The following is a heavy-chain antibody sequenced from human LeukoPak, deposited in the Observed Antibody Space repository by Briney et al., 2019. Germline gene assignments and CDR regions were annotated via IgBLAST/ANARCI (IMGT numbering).Heavy chain of an antibody. CDR1: GFTISNYG. CDR2: IRGSGGST. CDR3: ARDGSSGWRRVDAFDI. Sequence: QSGGSLRLSCAASGFTISNYGMSWVRQAPGKGLEWVSVIRGSGGSTDYADSVKGRFTISRDNSKNTLYLQMNNLRAEDTAIYYCARDGSSGWRRVDAFDIWGQGTTVTVSS. D-gene: IGHD6-19*01. J-gene: IGHJ3*02. V-gene: IGHV3-23*01.